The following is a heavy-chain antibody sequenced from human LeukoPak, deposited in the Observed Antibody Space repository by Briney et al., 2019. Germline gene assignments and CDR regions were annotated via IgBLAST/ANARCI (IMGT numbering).Heavy chain of an antibody. D-gene: IGHD5-18*01. CDR1: GGSISSSSYY. V-gene: IGHV4-39*07. J-gene: IGHJ4*02. CDR3: ARGLRGYSYGYRGEYYFDY. CDR2: IYYSGST. Sequence: SETLSLTCTVSGGSISSSSYYWGWIRQPPGKGLEWIGSIYYSGSTYYNPSLKSRVTISVDTSKNQFSLKLSSVTAADTAVYYCARGLRGYSYGYRGEYYFDYWGQGTLVTVSS.